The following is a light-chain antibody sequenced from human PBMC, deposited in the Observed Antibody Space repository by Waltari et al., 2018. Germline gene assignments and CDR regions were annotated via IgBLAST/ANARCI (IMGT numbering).Light chain of an antibody. CDR2: DVT. CDR1: SSDVGGYNY. J-gene: IGLJ3*02. Sequence: QSALTQPASVSGSPGQSITISCTGTSSDVGGYNYVSWYQQHPGKAPQRMVYDVTVRASGVSSRFSGSQSGNTASLTISGLQAEDEADYYCSSYTSSSTWVFGGGTKLTVL. CDR3: SSYTSSSTWV. V-gene: IGLV2-14*03.